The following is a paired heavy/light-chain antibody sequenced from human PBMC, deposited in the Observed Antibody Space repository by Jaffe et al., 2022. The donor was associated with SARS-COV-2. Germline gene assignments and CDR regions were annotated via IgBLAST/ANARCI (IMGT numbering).Heavy chain of an antibody. CDR1: GFTFSSYT. V-gene: IGHV3-21*01. Sequence: EVQLVESGGGLVKPGGSLRLSCAASGFTFSSYTMNWVRQAPGKGLEWVSSISGSSGYIYYADSLKGRFTISRDNARNSLYLQMNSLRVEDTAVYYCARDRYGDPEVFDYWGQGTLVTVSS. D-gene: IGHD4-17*01. CDR3: ARDRYGDPEVFDY. CDR2: ISGSSGYI. J-gene: IGHJ4*02.
Light chain of an antibody. Sequence: DIVMTQSPDSLAVSLGERATINCKSSQSVLYSSNNKNYLAWYQQKPGQPPKLLIYWESTRESGVPERFSASGSGTDFTLTISSLQAEDVAVYFCQQYYSIPFTFGPGTKVDIK. CDR2: WES. J-gene: IGKJ3*01. CDR1: QSVLYSSNNKNY. CDR3: QQYYSIPFT. V-gene: IGKV4-1*01.